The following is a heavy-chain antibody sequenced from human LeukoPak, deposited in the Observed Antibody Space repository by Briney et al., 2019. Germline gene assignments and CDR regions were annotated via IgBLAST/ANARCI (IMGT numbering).Heavy chain of an antibody. CDR2: ISYDGSNK. J-gene: IGHJ6*02. Sequence: GGSLRLSCAASGFTFSSYAMSWVRQAPGKGLEWVAVISYDGSNKYYADSVKGRFTISRDNSKNTLYLQMNSLRAEDTAVYYCARDLGAVAGIPYGMDVWGQGTTVTVSS. CDR3: ARDLGAVAGIPYGMDV. V-gene: IGHV3-30-3*01. D-gene: IGHD6-19*01. CDR1: GFTFSSYA.